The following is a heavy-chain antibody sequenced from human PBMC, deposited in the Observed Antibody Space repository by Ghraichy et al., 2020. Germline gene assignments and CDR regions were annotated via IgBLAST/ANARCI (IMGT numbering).Heavy chain of an antibody. CDR2: ITSSSRTI. D-gene: IGHD4-23*01. CDR1: GFTFSGYS. CDR3: ARGSRVVRFYYYDGMDV. J-gene: IGHJ6*02. V-gene: IGHV3-48*02. Sequence: GGSLRLSCVGSGFTFSGYSMNWVRQSPGKGLAWVSYITSSSRTISYADSVKGRFTISRDNAQNSLYLQMNRLRDEDTAVYYCARGSRVVRFYYYDGMDVWGQGTTVTVSS.